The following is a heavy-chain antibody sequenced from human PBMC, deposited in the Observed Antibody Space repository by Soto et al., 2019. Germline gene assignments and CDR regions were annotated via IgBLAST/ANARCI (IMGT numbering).Heavy chain of an antibody. D-gene: IGHD3-22*01. CDR1: GFTFSSYA. CDR3: AKTRASGYYYVTHYFDY. J-gene: IGHJ4*02. Sequence: VQLLESGGGLVQPGGSLRLSCAASGFTFSSYAMSWVRQAPGKGLEWVSAISGSGGSTYYADSVKGRFTISRDNSKNTLYLQMNSLRAEDTAVYYCAKTRASGYYYVTHYFDYWGQGTLVTVSS. V-gene: IGHV3-23*01. CDR2: ISGSGGST.